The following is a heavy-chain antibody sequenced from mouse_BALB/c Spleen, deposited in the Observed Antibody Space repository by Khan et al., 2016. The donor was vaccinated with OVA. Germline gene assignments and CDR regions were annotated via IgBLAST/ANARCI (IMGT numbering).Heavy chain of an antibody. V-gene: IGHV5-6*01. CDR2: ISTGGDYT. CDR1: GFTFSSYS. CDR3: ASHLTGSFAY. Sequence: EXQLVESGGDLVKPGGSLKLSCAASGFTFSSYSMSWVRQTPDKRLGWVATISTGGDYTYYPDNVTWRFIISRDDAKNTLYLQMSSLKSEATAMYYCASHLTGSFAYWGQGTLVTVSA. J-gene: IGHJ3*01.